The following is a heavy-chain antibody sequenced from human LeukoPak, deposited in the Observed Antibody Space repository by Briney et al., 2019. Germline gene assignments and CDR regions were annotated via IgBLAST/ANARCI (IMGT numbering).Heavy chain of an antibody. CDR1: GYTFTDYY. CDR2: INPYSGGT. CDR3: AREGLGDSSGYHHAFDI. J-gene: IGHJ3*02. V-gene: IGHV1-2*02. D-gene: IGHD3-22*01. Sequence: ASVTVSSKASGYTFTDYYMHWVRQAPGQGLEWMGWINPYSGGTNYAQKFQGRVTMTRDTSIGTAYMELSRLKSDDTAVYYCAREGLGDSSGYHHAFDIWGQGTMVTVSS.